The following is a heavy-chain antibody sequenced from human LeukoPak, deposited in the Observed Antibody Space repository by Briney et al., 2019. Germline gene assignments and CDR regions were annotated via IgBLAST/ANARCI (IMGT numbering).Heavy chain of an antibody. J-gene: IGHJ2*01. Sequence: ASVKVSCKASGYTFTGYYMHWVRQAPGQGLEWMGWTNPNSGGTNYAQKFQGRVTMTRDTSITTAYMELSSLRSDDTAVYYCARDRSYYDSSGYPHYRYFDLWGRGTLVTVSS. CDR3: ARDRSYYDSSGYPHYRYFDL. CDR2: TNPNSGGT. V-gene: IGHV1-2*02. D-gene: IGHD3-22*01. CDR1: GYTFTGYY.